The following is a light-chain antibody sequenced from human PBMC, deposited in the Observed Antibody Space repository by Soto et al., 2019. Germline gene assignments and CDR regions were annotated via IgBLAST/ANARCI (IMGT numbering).Light chain of an antibody. CDR2: DVS. J-gene: IGLJ1*01. CDR1: SSDVGSYNY. Sequence: VLLHPACVYGSPLRSIPVSCTARSSDVGSYNYGSGYQQHPDKAPRLIIYDVSNRPSGGSDRFSGSKSGNTASLTISGLQAEDEADYYCTSYTGSSTPYVFGVGTRSPS. V-gene: IGLV2-14*03. CDR3: TSYTGSSTPYV.